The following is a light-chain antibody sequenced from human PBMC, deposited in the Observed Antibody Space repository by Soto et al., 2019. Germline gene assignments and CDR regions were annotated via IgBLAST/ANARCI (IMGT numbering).Light chain of an antibody. CDR3: SSYTSSSTLV. CDR2: EVS. J-gene: IGLJ2*01. Sequence: QSALTQPPSASGSPGQSVTISCTGTSGDVGEYNYVSWYQQHPDKAPKLVIYEVSNRPSGVSNRFSGSKSGNTASLTISGLQAEDEADYYCSSYTSSSTLVFGGGTKLTVL. CDR1: SGDVGEYNY. V-gene: IGLV2-14*01.